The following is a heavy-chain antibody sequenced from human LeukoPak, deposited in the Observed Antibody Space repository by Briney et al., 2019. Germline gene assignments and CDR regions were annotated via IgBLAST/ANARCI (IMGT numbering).Heavy chain of an antibody. CDR1: QFTFSRFA. CDR3: ATHLGSHSFLFYYMDV. Sequence: GGSLRLSCEASQFTFSRFAMSWVRQAPGTGVEWVSALSGSGTATYYADSVKGGFTTSRDNSKDTLYLQMHNLRADDTAVYYCATHLGSHSFLFYYMDVWGTGTSVIVSS. V-gene: IGHV3-23*01. D-gene: IGHD2-21*01. J-gene: IGHJ6*03. CDR2: LSGSGTAT.